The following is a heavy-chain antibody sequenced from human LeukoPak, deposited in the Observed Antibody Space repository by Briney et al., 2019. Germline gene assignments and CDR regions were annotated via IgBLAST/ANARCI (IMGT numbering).Heavy chain of an antibody. Sequence: ASVKVSCKASGGTFSSYAISWVRQAPGQGLEWMGGIIPIFGTANYAQKFQGRVTITADESTSTAYMELSSLRSEDTAVYYCATIGIVGATRNWFDPWGQGTLVTVSS. V-gene: IGHV1-69*13. J-gene: IGHJ5*02. CDR1: GGTFSSYA. CDR2: IIPIFGTA. CDR3: ATIGIVGATRNWFDP. D-gene: IGHD1-26*01.